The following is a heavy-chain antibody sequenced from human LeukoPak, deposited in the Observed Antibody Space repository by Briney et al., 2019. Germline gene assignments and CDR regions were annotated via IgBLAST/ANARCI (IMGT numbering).Heavy chain of an antibody. D-gene: IGHD3-3*01. CDR1: GGSFSGYY. V-gene: IGHV4-34*01. Sequence: SETLSLTCAVYGGSFSGYYWSWIRQPPGKGLEWIGEINHSGSTNYNPSLKSRVTISVDTSKNQFSLKLSSVTAADTAVYYCARVVPDYDFWSGYYNWFDPWGQGTLVTVSS. CDR2: INHSGST. CDR3: ARVVPDYDFWSGYYNWFDP. J-gene: IGHJ5*02.